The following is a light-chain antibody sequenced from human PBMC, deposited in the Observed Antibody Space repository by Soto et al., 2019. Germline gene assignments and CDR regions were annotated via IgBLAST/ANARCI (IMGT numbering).Light chain of an antibody. CDR1: QSVSGSS. CDR3: QQYGNSPS. V-gene: IGKV3-20*01. J-gene: IGKJ2*01. CDR2: GAT. Sequence: VLTQSPGILSLSPGDRATLSCRSSQSVSGSSLAWYQQKPGQAPRVLFYGATTRATGVPDRFSANGSGADFTLTISRLEPGDFGVYHCQQYGNSPSFGPGTKLEIK.